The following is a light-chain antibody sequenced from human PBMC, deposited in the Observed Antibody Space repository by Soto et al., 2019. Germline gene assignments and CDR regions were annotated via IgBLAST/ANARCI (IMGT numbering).Light chain of an antibody. CDR2: EGS. CDR1: SSGVENYNL. Sequence: QSALTQPASVSGSLGQSITLSCTRTSSGVENYNLVSWYQHHPGKAPKLMIYEGSQRPSGVSDRFSGSKSGNTASLTISGLPAEDEADYYCSSYAGAVVFGGGTKLTVL. CDR3: SSYAGAVV. J-gene: IGLJ2*01. V-gene: IGLV2-23*01.